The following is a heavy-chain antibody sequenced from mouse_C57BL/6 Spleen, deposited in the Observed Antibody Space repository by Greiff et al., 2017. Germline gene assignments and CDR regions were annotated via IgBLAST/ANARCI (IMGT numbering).Heavy chain of an antibody. CDR3: ARELGRGNWYFDV. CDR1: GYAFSSYW. J-gene: IGHJ1*03. CDR2: IYPGDGDT. V-gene: IGHV1-80*01. D-gene: IGHD4-1*01. Sequence: QVQLQQSGAELVKPGASVKISCKASGYAFSSYWMNWVKQRPGKGLEWIGQIYPGDGDTNYNGKFKGKATLTADKSSSTAYMQLSSLTSEDSAVYFCARELGRGNWYFDVWGTGTTVTVSS.